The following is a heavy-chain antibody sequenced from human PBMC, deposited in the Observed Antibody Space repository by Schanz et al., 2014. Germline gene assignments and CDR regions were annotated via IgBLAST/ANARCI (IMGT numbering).Heavy chain of an antibody. CDR3: AKDTGYCHGGACYCFEY. CDR2: ITGSGSKT. CDR1: GFVFRTFA. Sequence: EVQLLESGGTVVQPGGSLRVSCAASGFVFRTFAMYWVRQAPGKGLEWVSAITGSGSKTYYADSVKGRFTIARDNSQNTLYLQMDSLRPEDTAVYFCAKDTGYCHGGACYCFEYWGLGILXTVSS. J-gene: IGHJ4*02. D-gene: IGHD2-8*02. V-gene: IGHV3-23*01.